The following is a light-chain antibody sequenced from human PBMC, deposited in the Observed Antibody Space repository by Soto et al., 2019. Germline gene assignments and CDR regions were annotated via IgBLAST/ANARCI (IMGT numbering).Light chain of an antibody. CDR3: QQSYIMSEGYT. V-gene: IGKV1-39*01. J-gene: IGKJ2*01. CDR1: QSISNH. Sequence: DLQVTQSPSSLSASAGDRVTITCRASQSISNHLNWYQQKPGKAPKLLIYAASGLQSGVPSRFSGSGSGTDFTLTITSLQPEDFATYYCQQSYIMSEGYTFGQGTKLEIK. CDR2: AAS.